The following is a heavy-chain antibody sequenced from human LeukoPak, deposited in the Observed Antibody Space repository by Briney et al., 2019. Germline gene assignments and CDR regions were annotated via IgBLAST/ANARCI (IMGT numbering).Heavy chain of an antibody. CDR3: ARVGAGTFPDYNYGMDV. D-gene: IGHD6-19*01. Sequence: SETLSLTCAVYGGSFSGYYWSWIRQPPGKGLEWIGEINHSGSTNYNPSLKSRVTISVDTSKNQFSLKLSSVTAADTAVYYCARVGAGTFPDYNYGMDVGGQGTTVTVSS. J-gene: IGHJ6*02. CDR2: INHSGST. CDR1: GGSFSGYY. V-gene: IGHV4-34*01.